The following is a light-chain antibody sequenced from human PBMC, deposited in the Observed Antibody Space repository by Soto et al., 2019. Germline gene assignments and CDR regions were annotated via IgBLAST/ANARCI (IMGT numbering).Light chain of an antibody. V-gene: IGLV1-36*01. CDR3: AAWDDSLND. J-gene: IGLJ2*01. Sequence: QSVLTQPPSVSEAPRQRVTISCSGSSSNIGNNAVNWYQQLPGKAPKLLIYYDDLLPSGVSDRFSGSKSGTSASLAISVLQSEEEDDYYCAAWDDSLNDFGGGTKLTVL. CDR2: YDD. CDR1: SSNIGNNA.